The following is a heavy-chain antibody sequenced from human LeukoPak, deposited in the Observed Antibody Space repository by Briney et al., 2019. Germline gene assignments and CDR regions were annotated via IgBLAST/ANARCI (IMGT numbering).Heavy chain of an antibody. V-gene: IGHV3-15*01. D-gene: IGHD3-10*01. CDR1: GFTVSSNY. Sequence: PGGSLRLSCAVSGFTVSSNYMSWVRQAPGRGLEWVGRIKSKTDGGTTDYAAPVKGRFTISRDDSKTTLYLQMNSLQTEDTAVYYCTTDQVVRGVTNDYWGQGTLVTVSS. J-gene: IGHJ4*02. CDR2: IKSKTDGGTT. CDR3: TTDQVVRGVTNDY.